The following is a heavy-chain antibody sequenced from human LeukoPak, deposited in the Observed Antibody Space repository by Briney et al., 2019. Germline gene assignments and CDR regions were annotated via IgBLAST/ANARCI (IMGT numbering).Heavy chain of an antibody. J-gene: IGHJ4*02. CDR3: AKGFYDSGRYSPFDS. CDR1: GFTFSTYA. V-gene: IGHV3-23*01. CDR2: VSTSGTTT. D-gene: IGHD3-22*01. Sequence: TGGSLRLSCAASGFTFSTYAMNWVRQAPGKGLEWVSGVSTSGTTTYYGDSVKGRFTISRDNSKNMLFLQMDSLRAEDAAIYYCAKGFYDSGRYSPFDSWGQGTLVTVSS.